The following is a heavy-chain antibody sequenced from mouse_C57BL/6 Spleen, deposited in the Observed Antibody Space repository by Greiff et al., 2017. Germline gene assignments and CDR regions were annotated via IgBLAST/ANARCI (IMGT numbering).Heavy chain of an antibody. J-gene: IGHJ2*01. CDR1: GFTFTDYY. CDR2: IRNKANGYTT. V-gene: IGHV7-3*01. CDR3: ARSDDYFDY. Sequence: EVMLVESGGGLVQPGGSLSLSCAASGFTFTDYYMSWVRQPPGKALEWLGFIRNKANGYTTEYSASVKGRFTISRDNSQSILYLQMNALRAEDSATYYCARSDDYFDYWGQGTTLTVSS.